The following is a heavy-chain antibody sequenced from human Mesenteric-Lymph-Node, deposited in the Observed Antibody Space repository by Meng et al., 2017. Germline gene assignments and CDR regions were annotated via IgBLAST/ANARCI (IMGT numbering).Heavy chain of an antibody. CDR1: GFTFSSFA. CDR3: ARDLDDSSGLGY. J-gene: IGHJ4*02. Sequence: GESLKISCAASGFTFSSFAMSWVRQAPGKGLEWVSAISGSGDKIYNADSVKGRFTISRGNSKNTLYLQMNSLRAEDTAVYYCARDLDDSSGLGYWGQGTLVTVSS. V-gene: IGHV3-23*01. D-gene: IGHD3-22*01. CDR2: ISGSGDKI.